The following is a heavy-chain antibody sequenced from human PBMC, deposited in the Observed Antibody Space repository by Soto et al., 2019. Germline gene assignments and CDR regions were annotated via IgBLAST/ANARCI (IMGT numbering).Heavy chain of an antibody. D-gene: IGHD5-12*01. Sequence: QVQLVESGGGVFQPGRSLRLSCVASGFTFSSHGMHWVRQAPGKGLEWVAVIWDDGKKQYYADSVRGRFTISRDNSRNTLSLQMNSLRGDDTAVYYCAREKDGYNWGFDYWGQGTLVTVSS. CDR3: AREKDGYNWGFDY. CDR2: IWDDGKKQ. CDR1: GFTFSSHG. V-gene: IGHV3-33*01. J-gene: IGHJ4*02.